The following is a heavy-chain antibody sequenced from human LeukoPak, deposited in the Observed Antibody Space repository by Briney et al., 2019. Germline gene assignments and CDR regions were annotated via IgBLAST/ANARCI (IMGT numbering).Heavy chain of an antibody. D-gene: IGHD3-22*01. J-gene: IGHJ4*02. CDR3: ARVPRPYYYDEVEQDY. V-gene: IGHV3-23*01. CDR1: GFTFSIYA. CDR2: IIGSGGST. Sequence: VGSLRLSCAASGFTFSIYAMSWVRQAPGKGLEWVSAIIGSGGSTYYADSVTGRFTISRDNSKNTLYLQMNSLRAEDTAVYYCARVPRPYYYDEVEQDYWGQGTLVTVSS.